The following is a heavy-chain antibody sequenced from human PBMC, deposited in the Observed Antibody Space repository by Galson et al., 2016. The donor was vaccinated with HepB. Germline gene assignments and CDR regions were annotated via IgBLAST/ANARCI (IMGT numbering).Heavy chain of an antibody. CDR1: GFTFNIYA. CDR3: AKGLYGDYSYFDD. Sequence: SLRLSCAASGFTFNIYAMSWVRQAPGKGLEWVAAIAGSGAPTNYADSVKGRFTISRDNSKNTLYLQMNSLRAEDTAVYYCAKGLYGDYSYFDDWDQGTLVTVSS. J-gene: IGHJ4*02. CDR2: IAGSGAPT. V-gene: IGHV3-23*01. D-gene: IGHD4-17*01.